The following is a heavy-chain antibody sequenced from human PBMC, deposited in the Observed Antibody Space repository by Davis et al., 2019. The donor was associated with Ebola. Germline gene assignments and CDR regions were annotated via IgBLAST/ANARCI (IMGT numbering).Heavy chain of an antibody. Sequence: PGGSLRLSCTASGFSFSAYWIHWVRQVPGKGLMWVSRISRDGSGTNYADSVKGRFTISRDNARKTLYLQMNSLRAEDTAVYYCARGGVGDYYFDYWGQGTLVTVSA. D-gene: IGHD4-17*01. CDR1: GFSFSAYW. J-gene: IGHJ4*02. CDR2: ISRDGSGT. CDR3: ARGGVGDYYFDY. V-gene: IGHV3-74*01.